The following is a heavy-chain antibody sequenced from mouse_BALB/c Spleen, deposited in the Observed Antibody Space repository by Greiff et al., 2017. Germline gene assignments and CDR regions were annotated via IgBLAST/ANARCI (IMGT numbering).Heavy chain of an antibody. V-gene: IGHV5-12-1*01. D-gene: IGHD2-4*01. J-gene: IGHJ2*01. CDR1: GFAFSSYD. CDR3: ARHGDYDGDFDY. CDR2: ISSGGGST. Sequence: EVHLVESGGGLVKPGGSLKLSCAASGFAFSSYDMSWVRQTPEKRLEWVAYISSGGGSTYYPDTVKGRFTISRDNAKNTLYLQMSSLKSEDTAMYYCARHGDYDGDFDYWGQGTTLTVSS.